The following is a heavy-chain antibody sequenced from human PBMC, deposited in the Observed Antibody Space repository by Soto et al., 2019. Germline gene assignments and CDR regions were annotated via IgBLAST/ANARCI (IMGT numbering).Heavy chain of an antibody. CDR3: ARAGTTMVRGVISGWFDP. CDR2: IYYSGST. CDR1: GGFISSDY. V-gene: IGHV4-59*01. D-gene: IGHD3-10*01. J-gene: IGHJ5*02. Sequence: SEALCLTWTVSGGFISSDYWSWSRQPPGKGLEWIGYIYYSGSTNYNPSLKSRVTISVDTSKNQFSLKLSSVTAADTAVYYCARAGTTMVRGVISGWFDPWGQGTLVT.